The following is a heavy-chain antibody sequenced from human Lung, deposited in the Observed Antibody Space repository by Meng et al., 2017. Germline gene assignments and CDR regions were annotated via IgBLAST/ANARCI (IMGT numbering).Heavy chain of an antibody. CDR1: GYTFTSYA. CDR2: INTNTGKP. Sequence: QVQLLQPGSELKKPGASVKVSCKASGYTFTSYAMNWVRQAPGQGLEWMGWINTNTGKPAYAQAFTGRFVLSLDSSVTTAYLQISSLEADDTAIYYCARDGGRRFDYWGQGTLVTVSS. V-gene: IGHV7-4-1*02. CDR3: ARDGGRRFDY. J-gene: IGHJ4*02. D-gene: IGHD1-26*01.